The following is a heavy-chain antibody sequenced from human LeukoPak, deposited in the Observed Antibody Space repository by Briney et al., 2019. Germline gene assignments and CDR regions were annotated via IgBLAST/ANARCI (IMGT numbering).Heavy chain of an antibody. CDR2: FFQSEKS. Sequence: SETLSLTCGISGHSTTRGYYWAWFRQSPGKGREWSATFFQSEKSFYNASLESRVIMSLDTSKSQFSLNLTSVTAADTAVYYCARVLPVPYLLDSWGQGTHVTVSS. CDR3: ARVLPVPYLLDS. J-gene: IGHJ4*02. V-gene: IGHV4-38-2*01. D-gene: IGHD3-10*02. CDR1: GHSTTRGYY.